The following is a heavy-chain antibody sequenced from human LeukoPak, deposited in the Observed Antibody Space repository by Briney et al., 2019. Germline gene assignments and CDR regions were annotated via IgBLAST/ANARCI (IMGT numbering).Heavy chain of an antibody. CDR3: VRGHSGDFDY. Sequence: ASVKVSCKASGYTFTTYDINWVRQAPGQGLEWMGWMNPNSDNTGYAQKFQGGVTMTRNTSISTAYMELSSLRSEDTAVYYCVRGHSGDFDYWGPGTLVSVSS. CDR2: MNPNSDNT. CDR1: GYTFTTYD. V-gene: IGHV1-8*01. J-gene: IGHJ4*02. D-gene: IGHD5-12*01.